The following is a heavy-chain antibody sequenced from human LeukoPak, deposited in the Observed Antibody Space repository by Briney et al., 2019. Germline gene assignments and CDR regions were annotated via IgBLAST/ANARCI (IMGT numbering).Heavy chain of an antibody. CDR2: IKQDGSEK. CDR3: ARDRDYYDSSGYYAHYLDY. V-gene: IGHV3-7*04. J-gene: IGHJ4*02. Sequence: GGSLRLSRAASGFTFSNYWMSWVRQAPGKGLKCVANIKQDGSEKYYVDSVTGRFTISRDNAKNSLYLQMNSLRAEDTAVYYCARDRDYYDSSGYYAHYLDYWGQGTLVTVSS. D-gene: IGHD3-22*01. CDR1: GFTFSNYW.